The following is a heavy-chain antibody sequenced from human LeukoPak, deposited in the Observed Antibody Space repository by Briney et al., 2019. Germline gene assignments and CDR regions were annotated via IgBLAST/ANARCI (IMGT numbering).Heavy chain of an antibody. D-gene: IGHD3-22*01. V-gene: IGHV5-51*01. CDR2: IYPRNSHT. CDR3: ASWYYQDSSGYEFDY. Sequence: GESPKTFCKGFGYRFNNFWIGWVRQMPGKGLEWMGIIYPRNSHTRYSLSFQGPVTISADKSINTAYLQWSSLKASDTAMYYCASWYYQDSSGYEFDYWGQRTLVTVSS. J-gene: IGHJ4*02. CDR1: GYRFNNFW.